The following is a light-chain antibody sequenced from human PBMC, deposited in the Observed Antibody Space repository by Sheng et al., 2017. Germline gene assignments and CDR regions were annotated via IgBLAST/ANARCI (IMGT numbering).Light chain of an antibody. CDR2: NTN. CDR3: VLYMGNAVWL. Sequence: QTVVTQEPSFSVSPGGTVTLTCGLNSGSVSTSYYPSWYQQTPGQAPRTLIYNTNTRSSGVPDRFSGSILGNQAVLTITGAQADDESHYYCVLYMGNAVWLFGGGTKVTVL. CDR1: SGSVSTSYY. V-gene: IGLV8-61*01. J-gene: IGLJ3*02.